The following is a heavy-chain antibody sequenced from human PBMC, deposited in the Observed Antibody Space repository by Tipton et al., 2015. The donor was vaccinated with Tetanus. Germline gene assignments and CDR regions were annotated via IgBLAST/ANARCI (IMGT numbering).Heavy chain of an antibody. CDR2: IKGKTDGGTT. Sequence: SLRLSCAASGFTFSNAWMSWVRQAPGKGLEWVGRIKGKTDGGTTDYAAPVKGRFTISRDDSKNTLYLQMNSLKTEDTAVYYCTTYLGIYCSGGSCYQDAFDIWGQGTMVTVSS. J-gene: IGHJ3*02. D-gene: IGHD2-15*01. CDR1: GFTFSNAW. CDR3: TTYLGIYCSGGSCYQDAFDI. V-gene: IGHV3-15*01.